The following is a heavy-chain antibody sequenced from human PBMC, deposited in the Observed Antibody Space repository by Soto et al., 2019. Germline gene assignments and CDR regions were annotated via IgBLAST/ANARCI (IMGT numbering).Heavy chain of an antibody. Sequence: EVQLVESGGGLVQPGGSLRLSCVASGFTFRTYWMAWVRQAPEKGLEWVANIKYDESEKYYVDSVKGRFTVSRDNARNSLFVQMNSLRADDTAVYYCARVRTEIYYGMDVWGQGTTVTVSS. V-gene: IGHV3-7*05. CDR1: GFTFRTYW. J-gene: IGHJ6*02. CDR3: ARVRTEIYYGMDV. CDR2: IKYDESEK.